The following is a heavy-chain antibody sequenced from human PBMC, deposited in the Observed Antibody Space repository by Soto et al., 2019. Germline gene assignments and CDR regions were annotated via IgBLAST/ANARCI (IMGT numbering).Heavy chain of an antibody. Sequence: QVQLQESGPGVVKPSETLSLTCIISGGSISGYYWTWIRQSPGKGLEYIGYIYNGNTNYNPSLNSRVTISVDTSKNQFSLKLTSVTAADTAVYYCGRISADGDYAYWGQGTLVTVSS. CDR1: GGSISGYY. V-gene: IGHV4-59*08. CDR2: IYNGNT. D-gene: IGHD4-17*01. J-gene: IGHJ4*02. CDR3: GRISADGDYAY.